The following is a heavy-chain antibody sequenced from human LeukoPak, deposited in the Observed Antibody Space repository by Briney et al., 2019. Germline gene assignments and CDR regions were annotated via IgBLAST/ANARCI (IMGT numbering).Heavy chain of an antibody. Sequence: SETLSLTCTVSGGSISSGGYYWSWIRQHPGMGVEWIGYIYYSGSTYYNPSLKSRVTISVDTSKNQLSLKLSSVTAADTAVYYCARQILDCSGGSCSASWFDYWGQGTLVTVSS. V-gene: IGHV4-31*03. CDR3: ARQILDCSGGSCSASWFDY. CDR2: IYYSGST. J-gene: IGHJ4*02. CDR1: GGSISSGGYY. D-gene: IGHD2-15*01.